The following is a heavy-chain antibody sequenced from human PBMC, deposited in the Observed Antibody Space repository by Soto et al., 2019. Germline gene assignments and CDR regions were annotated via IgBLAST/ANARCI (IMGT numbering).Heavy chain of an antibody. CDR2: INTDGSST. J-gene: IGHJ4*02. D-gene: IGHD1-26*01. CDR3: AREPPGRAWAGATDY. V-gene: IGHV3-74*01. Sequence: PCGSPRNTFVAARRIFLSLRILLKRQAPRKGLVWVSRINTDGSSTSYADSVKGRFTISRDNAENTLYLQMNSLRVEDTAIYYCAREPPGRAWAGATDYWGQGTLVTVSS. CDR1: RRIFLSLR.